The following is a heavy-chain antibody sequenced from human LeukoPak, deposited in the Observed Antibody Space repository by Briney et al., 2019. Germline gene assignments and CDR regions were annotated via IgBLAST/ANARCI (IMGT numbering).Heavy chain of an antibody. J-gene: IGHJ6*02. D-gene: IGHD3-10*01. CDR2: FDPEDGET. CDR3: ATKPYSITMVRGVPPGDYYGMDV. V-gene: IGHV1-24*01. CDR1: GYTLTELS. Sequence: ASVTVSCTVSGYTLTELSMHWVRQAPGKGLEWMGGFDPEDGETIYAQTFQGRVTMTEDTSTDTAYMELSSPRSEDTAVYYCATKPYSITMVRGVPPGDYYGMDVWGQGTTVTVSS.